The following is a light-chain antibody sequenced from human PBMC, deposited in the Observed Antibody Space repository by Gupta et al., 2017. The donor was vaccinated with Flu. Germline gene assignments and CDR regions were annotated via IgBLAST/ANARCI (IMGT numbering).Light chain of an antibody. J-gene: IGKJ1*01. Sequence: GNPGGPASNSCRASQSLLQSNGYNYLDWYLQKPGQSPQLLIYWGSNRASGVPDRFSGSGSGTDFTLKISRVEAEDVGIYYCMQALQAPRTFGQGTKVEIK. V-gene: IGKV2-28*01. CDR2: WGS. CDR3: MQALQAPRT. CDR1: QSLLQSNGYNY.